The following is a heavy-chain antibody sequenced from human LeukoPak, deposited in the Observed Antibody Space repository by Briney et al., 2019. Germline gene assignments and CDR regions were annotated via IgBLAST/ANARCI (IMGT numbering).Heavy chain of an antibody. D-gene: IGHD3/OR15-3a*01. V-gene: IGHV4-39*01. CDR1: GVSISSSDSY. Sequence: SETLSLTCTVSGVSISSSDSYWGWSRQPPGKGLEWIGSIYYSGNTYYNASLKSQVSISIDTSKNQFSLRLTSVTAADTAVYYCARQTGSGLFILPGGQGTLVTVSS. CDR3: ARQTGSGLFILP. CDR2: IYYSGNT. J-gene: IGHJ4*02.